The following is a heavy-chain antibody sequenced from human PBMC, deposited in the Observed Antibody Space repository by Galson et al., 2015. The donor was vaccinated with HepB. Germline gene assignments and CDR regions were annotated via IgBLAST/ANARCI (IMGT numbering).Heavy chain of an antibody. J-gene: IGHJ5*02. Sequence: SVKVSCKVSGYTLTELSMHWVRQAPGKGLEWMGGFDPEDGETIYAQKFQGRVTMTEDTSTDTAYMELSSLRSEDTAVYYCAANQEMVYTNWFDPWGQGTLVTVSS. CDR3: AANQEMVYTNWFDP. CDR2: FDPEDGET. D-gene: IGHD2-8*01. CDR1: GYTLTELS. V-gene: IGHV1-24*01.